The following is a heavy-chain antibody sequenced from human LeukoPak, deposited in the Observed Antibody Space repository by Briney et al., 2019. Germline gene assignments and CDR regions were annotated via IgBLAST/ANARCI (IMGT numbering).Heavy chain of an antibody. Sequence: GASLRLSCAASGFTFSSYAMSWVRQAPRKELEWVSAISGSGGSTYYADSVKGRFTISRDNSKNTLYLQMNSLRAEDTAVYYCAKFGRYFYYFDYWGQGTLVTVSS. J-gene: IGHJ4*02. CDR3: AKFGRYFYYFDY. V-gene: IGHV3-23*01. CDR1: GFTFSSYA. CDR2: ISGSGGST. D-gene: IGHD1-26*01.